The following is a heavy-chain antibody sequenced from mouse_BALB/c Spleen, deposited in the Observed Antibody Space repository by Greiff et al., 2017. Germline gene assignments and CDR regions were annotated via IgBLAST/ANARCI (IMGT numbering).Heavy chain of an antibody. J-gene: IGHJ4*01. CDR2: IWGDGST. CDR1: GFSLTSYG. Sequence: VQRVESGPGLVAPSQSLSITCTVSGFSLTSYGVSWVRQPPGKGLEWLGVIWGDGSTNYHSALISSLSISKDNSKSQVFLKLNRQQTDDTATYYCAKLLWLRRTPYDAMDYWGQGTSVTVSA. V-gene: IGHV2-3*01. CDR3: AKLLWLRRTPYDAMDY. D-gene: IGHD2-2*01.